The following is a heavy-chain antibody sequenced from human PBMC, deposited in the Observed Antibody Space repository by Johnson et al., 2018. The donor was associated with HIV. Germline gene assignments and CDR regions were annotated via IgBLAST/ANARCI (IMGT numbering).Heavy chain of an antibody. CDR1: GFTVSSNY. J-gene: IGHJ3*02. D-gene: IGHD3-3*01. Sequence: VQLVESGGGLVQPGGSLRLSCAASGFTVSSNYMSWVRQAPGKGLEWVSVIYSGGSTYYADSVKGRFTISRDNSTKTLYLQMNSLRAEDTAGYYCGRLKGYEFWRGDAFDIWGQGTMVTVSS. CDR2: IYSGGST. V-gene: IGHV3-66*02. CDR3: GRLKGYEFWRGDAFDI.